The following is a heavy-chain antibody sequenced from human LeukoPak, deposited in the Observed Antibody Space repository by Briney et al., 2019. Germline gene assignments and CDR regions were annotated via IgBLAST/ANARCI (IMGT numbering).Heavy chain of an antibody. CDR1: GFTFSSYG. CDR2: ISYDGRNK. CDR3: AKEQWLKGAFDI. V-gene: IGHV3-30*18. J-gene: IGHJ3*02. D-gene: IGHD6-19*01. Sequence: PGGSPRLSCAASGFTFSSYGMHWVRQAPGKGLEWVAVISYDGRNKDYADSVKGRFTISRDNSKNTLYLQMNSLRAEDTAVYYCAKEQWLKGAFDIWGQGTMVIVSS.